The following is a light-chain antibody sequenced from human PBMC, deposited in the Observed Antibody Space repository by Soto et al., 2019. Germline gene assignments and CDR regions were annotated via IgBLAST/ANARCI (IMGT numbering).Light chain of an antibody. CDR3: PSYTSSQSAYV. CDR2: DNS. CDR1: SYNIGACYD. Sequence: QSVLTQPHSVSGAPGQTVTLSCTGSSYNIGACYDVPWYQQLPGTAPKLIIYDNSNRPSGVSDRFSGSKSGTTASLAITGLQAEDEADYYCPSYTSSQSAYVFGTGTKLTVL. J-gene: IGLJ1*01. V-gene: IGLV1-40*01.